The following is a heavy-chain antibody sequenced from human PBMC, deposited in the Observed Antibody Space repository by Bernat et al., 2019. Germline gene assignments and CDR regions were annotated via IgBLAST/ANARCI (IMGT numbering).Heavy chain of an antibody. V-gene: IGHV3-7*03. CDR3: AGDRRVYGMDV. J-gene: IGHJ6*02. Sequence: EVQVVESGGGLVKPGGSLRLSCAAAGFNINSYWTTWVRQAPGKGLEWGANIKPDGSEMFYVDSVKGRFTISGDNSKNSLYLQMNSLRAEDTAVYYYAGDRRVYGMDVWGQGTTVTVSS. CDR2: IKPDGSEM. CDR1: GFNINSYW.